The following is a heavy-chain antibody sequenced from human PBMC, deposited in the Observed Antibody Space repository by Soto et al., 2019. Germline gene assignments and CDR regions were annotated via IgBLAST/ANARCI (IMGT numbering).Heavy chain of an antibody. D-gene: IGHD3-3*01. Sequence: PSQTLSLTCAISGDSVSSNSAAWNWIRQSPSRGLEWLGRTYYRSKWYNDYAVSVKSRIIINPDTSKNQFSLQLNSVTPEDTAVYYCARDRVLRFLEWSRGFDPWGQGTLVTAPQ. J-gene: IGHJ5*02. CDR1: GDSVSSNSAA. V-gene: IGHV6-1*01. CDR2: TYYRSKWYN. CDR3: ARDRVLRFLEWSRGFDP.